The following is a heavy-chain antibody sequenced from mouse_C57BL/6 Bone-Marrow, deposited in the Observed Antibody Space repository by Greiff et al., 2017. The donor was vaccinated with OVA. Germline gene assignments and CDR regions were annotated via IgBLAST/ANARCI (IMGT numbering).Heavy chain of an antibody. J-gene: IGHJ3*01. CDR3: ARPGDYDGDWFAY. CDR1: GYTFTTYP. V-gene: IGHV1-47*01. CDR2: FHPYNDDT. Sequence: VQLQQSGAELVKPGASVKMSCKASGYTFTTYPIEWMKQNHGKSLEWIGNFHPYNDDTKYNEKFKGKATLTVEKPSSTVYLELSRLTSDDSAVYYCARPGDYDGDWFAYWGQGTLVTVSA. D-gene: IGHD2-4*01.